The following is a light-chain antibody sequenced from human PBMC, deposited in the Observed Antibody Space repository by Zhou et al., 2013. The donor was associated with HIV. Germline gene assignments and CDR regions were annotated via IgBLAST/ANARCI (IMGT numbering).Light chain of an antibody. CDR3: QQSYSSPSYT. CDR2: AAS. V-gene: IGKV1-39*01. CDR1: QSISYS. Sequence: DIQMTQSPSSLSASVGDRVTISCRASQSISYSLNWYQQRPGRAPKLLIHAASGLQSGVPSRFSGTGSGTDFTLSISSLQPEDFATYYCQQSYSSPSYTFGLGDQAGDQT. J-gene: IGKJ2*01.